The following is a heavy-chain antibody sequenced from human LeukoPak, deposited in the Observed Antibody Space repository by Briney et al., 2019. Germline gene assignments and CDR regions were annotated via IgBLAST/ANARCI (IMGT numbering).Heavy chain of an antibody. V-gene: IGHV4-4*07. J-gene: IGHJ3*02. Sequence: QVQLQESGPGLVKPSETLSLTCTVSGGSISSYYWSWIRQPAGKGLEWIGRIYTSGSTNSNPSLKSRVTISVDTSKNQFSLKLNSVTAADTAVYYCARGGDGTTTSDAFDIWGQGTMVTVSS. CDR3: ARGGDGTTTSDAFDI. D-gene: IGHD5-24*01. CDR2: IYTSGST. CDR1: GGSISSYY.